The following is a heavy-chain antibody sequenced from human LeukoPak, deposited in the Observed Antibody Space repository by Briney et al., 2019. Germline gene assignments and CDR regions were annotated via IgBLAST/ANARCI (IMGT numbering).Heavy chain of an antibody. D-gene: IGHD6-13*01. CDR2: ISTNSENI. CDR1: GFTFSNYT. CDR3: ARGLKVYSSSWCRLAY. V-gene: IGHV3-21*06. J-gene: IGHJ4*02. Sequence: GGSLRLSCVASGFTFSNYTMNWVRQAPGKGLEWVSSISTNSENIHYVASLKGRFTVSRDNAKNSLFLHMNSLRAEDTAVYYCARGLKVYSSSWCRLAYWGPGTLVTVSS.